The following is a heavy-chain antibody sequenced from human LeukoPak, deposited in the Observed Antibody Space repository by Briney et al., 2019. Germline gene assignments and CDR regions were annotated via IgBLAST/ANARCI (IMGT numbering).Heavy chain of an antibody. V-gene: IGHV3-20*04. CDR2: INWNGDST. CDR1: GFSFDDYG. Sequence: PGGSLRLSCVASGFSFDDYGMSWVRQAPGKGLEWVSGINWNGDSTSYADSVKGRFTISRDNAKNSLYLQMNSLRAEDTAMYYCGQGTTVTTHWGQGTLVTVSS. J-gene: IGHJ4*02. D-gene: IGHD4-11*01. CDR3: GQGTTVTTH.